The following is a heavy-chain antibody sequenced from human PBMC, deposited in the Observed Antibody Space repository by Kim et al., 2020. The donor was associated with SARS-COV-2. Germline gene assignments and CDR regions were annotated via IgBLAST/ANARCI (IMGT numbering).Heavy chain of an antibody. V-gene: IGHV1-2*02. CDR2: T. D-gene: IGHD1-26*01. CDR3: ARVGSTYGMDV. Sequence: TTYAQKLQGRVTMTRDTSISTAYMELSRLRSDDTALYYCARVGSTYGMDVWGQGTTVTVSS. J-gene: IGHJ6*02.